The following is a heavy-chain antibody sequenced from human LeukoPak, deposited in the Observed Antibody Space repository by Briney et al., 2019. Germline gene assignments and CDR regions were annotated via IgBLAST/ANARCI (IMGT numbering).Heavy chain of an antibody. J-gene: IGHJ4*02. V-gene: IGHV3-7*01. D-gene: IGHD1-26*01. Sequence: GGSLRLSCAASGFTFSSYSMSWVRQAPGKGLEWVANIKQDGSEKYYVDSVKGRFTISRDNAKNSLYLQMNSLRAEDTAVYYCARALLSYSGSYYAPPGAFDYWGQGTLVTVSS. CDR1: GFTFSSYS. CDR2: IKQDGSEK. CDR3: ARALLSYSGSYYAPPGAFDY.